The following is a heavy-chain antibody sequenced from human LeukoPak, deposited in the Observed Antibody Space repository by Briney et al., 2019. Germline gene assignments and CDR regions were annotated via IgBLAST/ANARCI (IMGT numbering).Heavy chain of an antibody. J-gene: IGHJ4*02. V-gene: IGHV3-23*01. CDR3: AKDLKDGYNSYYFDY. CDR1: EFTFSSYA. D-gene: IGHD5-24*01. Sequence: GGSLRLSCAASEFTFSSYAMSWVRQAPGKGLEWVSAISDSGGSTYYADSVKGRFTISRDNSKNTLYLQMNSLRAEDTAVYYCAKDLKDGYNSYYFDYWGQGTLVTVSS. CDR2: ISDSGGST.